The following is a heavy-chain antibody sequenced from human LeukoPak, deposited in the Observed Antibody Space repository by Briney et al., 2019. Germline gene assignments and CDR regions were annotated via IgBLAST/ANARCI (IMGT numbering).Heavy chain of an antibody. V-gene: IGHV3-33*06. CDR2: IWYDGSNK. D-gene: IGHD6-19*01. Sequence: GGSLRLSCAASGFTFSSCGMHWVRQAPGKGLEWVAVIWYDGSNKYYADSVKGRFTISRDNSKNTLYLQMNSLRAEDTAVYYCAKDGLSAYSSGWSHFDYWGQGTLVTVSS. CDR1: GFTFSSCG. CDR3: AKDGLSAYSSGWSHFDY. J-gene: IGHJ4*02.